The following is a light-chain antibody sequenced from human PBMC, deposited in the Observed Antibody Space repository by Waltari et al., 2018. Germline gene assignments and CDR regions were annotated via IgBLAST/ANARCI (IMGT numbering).Light chain of an antibody. Sequence: QSALTQPASVSGSPGQSTTISCTGTSHDVGGYIFHSWYQGHPGKVPKLIIYEVNRLPSGVSNRFSGSKSGNTASLTISGLQAEDEADFYCSSYASSGTLVFGSGTKVTVL. CDR3: SSYASSGTLV. CDR2: EVN. J-gene: IGLJ1*01. V-gene: IGLV2-14*01. CDR1: SHDVGGYIF.